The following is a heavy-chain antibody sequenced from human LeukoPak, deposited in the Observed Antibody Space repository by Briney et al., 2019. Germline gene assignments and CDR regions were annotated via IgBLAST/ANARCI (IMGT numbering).Heavy chain of an antibody. CDR2: IIPILGIG. CDR1: GGTFSNYG. CDR3: ARDTRLSRVTFDI. V-gene: IGHV1-69*04. J-gene: IGHJ3*02. D-gene: IGHD4-17*01. Sequence: ASVTVSCKASGGTFSNYGISWVRQAPGQGLEWMGRIIPILGIGNYAQKFQGRVTIIADTSTSIVYMELSSLRSEDTAVYYCARDTRLSRVTFDIWGQGTMVTVSS.